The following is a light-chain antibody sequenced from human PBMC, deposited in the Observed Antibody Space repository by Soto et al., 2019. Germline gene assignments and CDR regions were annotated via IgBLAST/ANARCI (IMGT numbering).Light chain of an antibody. V-gene: IGKV1-5*03. Sequence: DIQMTQSPSTLSASVGDRVTITCRASQSIDKWLAWYQQKPGKAPKLLIYKASLLQSGVLSRFSGSGSGTEFTLTISSLQPDDVGSYFCQQCNRFSWTFGQGTKVEIK. CDR3: QQCNRFSWT. CDR1: QSIDKW. J-gene: IGKJ1*01. CDR2: KAS.